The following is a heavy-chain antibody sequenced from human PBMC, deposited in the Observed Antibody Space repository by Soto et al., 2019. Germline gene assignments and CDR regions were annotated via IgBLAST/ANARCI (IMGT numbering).Heavy chain of an antibody. CDR1: GGSITSSGSA. J-gene: IGHJ4*02. V-gene: IGHV4-39*01. Sequence: SQTLSLTCSASGGSITSSGSAWGWIRKSPGKGLEWIGTIDYSGNIYYIPSLKSRITISVDTSKNQISLKLSSVTAADTAVYYCERHIHNQGFEYYFESWGQGTLVTVSS. D-gene: IGHD1-1*01. CDR2: IDYSGNI. CDR3: ERHIHNQGFEYYFES.